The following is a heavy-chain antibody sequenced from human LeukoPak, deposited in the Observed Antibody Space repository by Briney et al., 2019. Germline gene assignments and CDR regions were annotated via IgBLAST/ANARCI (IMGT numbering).Heavy chain of an antibody. D-gene: IGHD3-10*01. V-gene: IGHV7-4-1*02. CDR2: INTGTGDP. Sequence: ASVKVSCKASGYTFTNYAINWVRQAPGQGLEWMGWINTGTGDPTYAQGFTGRFVFSLDTSVSATYLQINSLKAEDTAVYYCATIGASSFDYWGQGTLVTVSS. J-gene: IGHJ4*02. CDR1: GYTFTNYA. CDR3: ATIGASSFDY.